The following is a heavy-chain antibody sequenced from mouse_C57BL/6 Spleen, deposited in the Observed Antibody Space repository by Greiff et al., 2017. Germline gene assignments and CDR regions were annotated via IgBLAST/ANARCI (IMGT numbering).Heavy chain of an antibody. V-gene: IGHV1-53*01. D-gene: IGHD2-1*01. Sequence: QVQLQQSGTELVKPGASVKLSCKASGYTFTSYWMHWVKQRPGQGLEWIGNINPSNGGTNYNEKFKSKATLTVDKSSSTAYMQLSSLTSEDSAVYYCARSDYYGNYEEVFDYWGQGTTLTVSS. CDR1: GYTFTSYW. CDR3: ARSDYYGNYEEVFDY. CDR2: INPSNGGT. J-gene: IGHJ2*01.